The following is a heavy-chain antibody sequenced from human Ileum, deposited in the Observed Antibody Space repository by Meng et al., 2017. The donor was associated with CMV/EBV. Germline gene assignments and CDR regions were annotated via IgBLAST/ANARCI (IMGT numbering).Heavy chain of an antibody. CDR1: GFIFSTYA. J-gene: IGHJ6*02. V-gene: IGHV3-23*03. D-gene: IGHD3-3*01. Sequence: GGSLRLSCAVSGFIFSTYAISWVRQPPGKGLERVSVIYSGGTSTYYADSVKGRFTSSRDNSKNTLYLQMNSLRAEDTAVYYCAEDRNYYDYNYGMDVWGQGTTVTVSS. CDR2: IYSGGTST. CDR3: AEDRNYYDYNYGMDV.